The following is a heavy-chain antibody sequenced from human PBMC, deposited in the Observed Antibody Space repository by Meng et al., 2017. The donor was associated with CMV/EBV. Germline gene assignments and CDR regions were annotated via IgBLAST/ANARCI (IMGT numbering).Heavy chain of an antibody. Sequence: GSLRLSCTVSGGSISSYYWSWIRQPPGKGLEWIGYIYYSGSTNYNPSLKSRVTISVDTSKNQFSLKLSSVTAADTAVYYCAGGVEMATINYYGMDVWGQGTTVTVSS. D-gene: IGHD5-24*01. CDR1: GGSISSYY. V-gene: IGHV4-59*01. J-gene: IGHJ6*02. CDR3: AGGVEMATINYYGMDV. CDR2: IYYSGST.